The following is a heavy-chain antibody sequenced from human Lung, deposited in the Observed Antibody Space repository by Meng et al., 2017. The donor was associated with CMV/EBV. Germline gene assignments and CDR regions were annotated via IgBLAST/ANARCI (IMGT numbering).Heavy chain of an antibody. CDR2: ISYDGRDK. CDR3: TRECRLNWFDP. CDR1: EFTFNSYA. V-gene: IGHV3-30*04. Sequence: GGSLRLXCADSEFTFNSYAMHWVRQAPGKGLEWVAIISYDGRDKYYAESVKGRFTISRDNSKNTLYLQMNSLGTEDTALYFCTRECRLNWFDPWGQGTVVTVSS. J-gene: IGHJ5*02.